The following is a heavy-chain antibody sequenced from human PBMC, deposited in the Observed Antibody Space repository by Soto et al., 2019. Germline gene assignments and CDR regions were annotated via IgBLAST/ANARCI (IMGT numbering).Heavy chain of an antibody. CDR2: ISGGGTST. Sequence: GGSLRLSCVASGFTFDSYAMNWIRQAPGKGLEWVSVISGGGTSTYYADSVKGRFTVSRDNAKNSLYLHMSSLSAEDTALYYCARVGYYYDSRGYFSDYFDYWGQGALVTVSS. CDR1: GFTFDSYA. J-gene: IGHJ4*02. CDR3: ARVGYYYDSRGYFSDYFDY. V-gene: IGHV3-23*01. D-gene: IGHD3-22*01.